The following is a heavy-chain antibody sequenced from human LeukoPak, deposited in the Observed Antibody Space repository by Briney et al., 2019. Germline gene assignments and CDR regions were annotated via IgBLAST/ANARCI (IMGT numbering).Heavy chain of an antibody. CDR2: INHSGST. D-gene: IGHD3-10*01. CDR3: ARTRRLLWFGESPHAFDY. Sequence: SETLSLTCAVYGGSFSGYYWSWIRQPPGKGLEWIGEINHSGSTNYNPSLKSRVTISVDTSKNQFSLKLSSVTAADTAVYYCARTRRLLWFGESPHAFDYWGQGTLVTVSS. J-gene: IGHJ4*02. CDR1: GGSFSGYY. V-gene: IGHV4-34*01.